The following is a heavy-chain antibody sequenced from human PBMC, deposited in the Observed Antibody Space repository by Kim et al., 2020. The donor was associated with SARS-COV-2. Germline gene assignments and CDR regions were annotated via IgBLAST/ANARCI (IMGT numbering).Heavy chain of an antibody. CDR1: GGSISSYY. V-gene: IGHV4-59*13. Sequence: SETLSLTCTVSGGSISSYYWSWIRQPPGKGLEWIGYIYYSGSTNYNPSLKSRVTISVDTSKNQFSLKLSSVTAADTAMYYCARDQVVAAANWFDPWGQGTLVTVSS. CDR2: IYYSGST. CDR3: ARDQVVAAANWFDP. D-gene: IGHD2-15*01. J-gene: IGHJ5*02.